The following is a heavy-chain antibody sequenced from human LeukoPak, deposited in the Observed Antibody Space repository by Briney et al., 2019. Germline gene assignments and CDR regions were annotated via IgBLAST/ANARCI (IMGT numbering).Heavy chain of an antibody. CDR1: GGSFSGYY. D-gene: IGHD1-26*01. CDR3: ARGVPVVGLDY. Sequence: KSSETLSLTCAVYGGSFSGYYWSWIRQPPGKGLEWIGEINHSGSTNYNPSLKSRVTISVDTSKNQFSLKLSSVTAADTAVYYCARGVPVVGLDYWGQGTLVTVSS. V-gene: IGHV4-34*01. CDR2: INHSGST. J-gene: IGHJ4*02.